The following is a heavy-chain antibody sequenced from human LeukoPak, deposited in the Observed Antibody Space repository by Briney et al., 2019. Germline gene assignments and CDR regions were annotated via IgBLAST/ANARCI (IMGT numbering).Heavy chain of an antibody. CDR1: GGSMSSGDFY. J-gene: IGHJ4*02. Sequence: SQTLSLTCSVSGGSMSSGDFYWRWLRQPPGKGLEWIGYIHYSGSTYHNPSLMSRVTISKDTSKNQFSLRLSSVTAADTAVYYCARGLRELAAAGTYYFDYWGQGTLVTVSS. CDR2: IHYSGST. D-gene: IGHD6-13*01. V-gene: IGHV4-30-4*01. CDR3: ARGLRELAAAGTYYFDY.